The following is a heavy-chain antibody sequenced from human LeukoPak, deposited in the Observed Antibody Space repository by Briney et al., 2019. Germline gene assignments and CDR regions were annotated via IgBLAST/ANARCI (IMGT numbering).Heavy chain of an antibody. CDR1: GGSISSYY. D-gene: IGHD2-8*02. CDR2: IYYSGST. Sequence: SETLSLTCTVSGGSISSYYWSWIRQPPGKGLEWIGYIYYSGSTNYNPSLKSRVTISVDTSKNQFSLRLNSVTAADTAVYFCARGYSTGTPFFDYWGQGILVTVSS. CDR3: ARGYSTGTPFFDY. J-gene: IGHJ4*02. V-gene: IGHV4-59*08.